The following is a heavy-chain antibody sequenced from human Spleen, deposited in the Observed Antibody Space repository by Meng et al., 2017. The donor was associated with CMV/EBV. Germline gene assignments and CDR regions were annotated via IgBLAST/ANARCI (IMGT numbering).Heavy chain of an antibody. CDR1: GFTLGNYA. CDR2: VSGSGDST. D-gene: IGHD6-13*01. V-gene: IGHV3-23*01. CDR3: AKMRSSNWDDAFDI. Sequence: GESLKISCAASGFTLGNYAMTWVRQAPGEGLEWVSTVSGSGDSTYYADSVKGRFTFSRDNSKNTLYLQINSLRAEDTALYYCAKMRSSNWDDAFDIWGQGTMVTVSS. J-gene: IGHJ3*02.